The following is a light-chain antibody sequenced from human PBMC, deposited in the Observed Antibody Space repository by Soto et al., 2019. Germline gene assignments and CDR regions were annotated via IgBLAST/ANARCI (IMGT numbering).Light chain of an antibody. CDR1: SSNIGNNY. V-gene: IGLV1-51*01. J-gene: IGLJ2*01. CDR2: DNN. Sequence: QSVLTQPPSVSAAPGQKVTISCSGSSSNIGNNYVSWYQQLPGTAPKLLIYDNNKRPSGIPDRFSGSKSGTPATLAIIGLQTWDEADYYCGTWDSSLSAVVFGGGTKATVL. CDR3: GTWDSSLSAVV.